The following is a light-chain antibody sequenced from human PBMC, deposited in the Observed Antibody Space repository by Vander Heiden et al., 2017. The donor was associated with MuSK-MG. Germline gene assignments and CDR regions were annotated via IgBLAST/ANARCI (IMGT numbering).Light chain of an antibody. CDR1: QSVSSY. CDR2: DAS. V-gene: IGKV3-11*01. Sequence: EIVLTQSPATLSLSPGERATLSCRASQSVSSYLAWYQQKPGQAPRLLIYDASNRVTAIPATSSGSRSRTAFTLTVSSIVPEDLPVSYCQLRSTWPQTFGQGTKMEIK. CDR3: QLRSTWPQT. J-gene: IGKJ2*01.